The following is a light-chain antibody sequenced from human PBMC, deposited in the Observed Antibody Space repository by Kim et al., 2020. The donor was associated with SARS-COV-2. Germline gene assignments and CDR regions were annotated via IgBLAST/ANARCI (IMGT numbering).Light chain of an antibody. CDR3: QQYNNWPPLYT. CDR1: QSVSSN. V-gene: IGKV3-15*01. J-gene: IGKJ2*01. CDR2: GAS. Sequence: SAGESATLSCRASQSVSSNLAWYQQKPGQAPRLLIYGASTRASGIPARFSGSGSGTEFTLTISSLQSEYFAVYYCQQYNNWPPLYTFGQGTKLEI.